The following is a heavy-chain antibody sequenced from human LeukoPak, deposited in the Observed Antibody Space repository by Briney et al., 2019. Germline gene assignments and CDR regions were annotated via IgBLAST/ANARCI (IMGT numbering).Heavy chain of an antibody. Sequence: ASVKVSCKASGYTFTSYAMHWVRQAPGQRLEWMGWINAGNGNTKYSQKFQGRVTITRDTSASTAYMELSRLRSEDTAVYYCARDPARGSYYIYWGQGTLVTVSS. CDR1: GYTFTSYA. J-gene: IGHJ4*02. V-gene: IGHV1-3*01. CDR3: ARDPARGSYYIY. D-gene: IGHD1-26*01. CDR2: INAGNGNT.